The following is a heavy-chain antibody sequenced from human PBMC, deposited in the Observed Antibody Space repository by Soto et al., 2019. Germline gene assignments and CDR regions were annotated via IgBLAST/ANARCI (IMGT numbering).Heavy chain of an antibody. CDR2: IYYSGNT. D-gene: IGHD3-10*01. J-gene: IGHJ4*02. Sequence: SETLSLTCTISGGAISSRDYYWSWIRQHPVKGLGWIGYIYYSGNTNYNPSLTSRVTISVDTSKIQFSLKLSSVTAADTAVYYCARSPENYYGSGSYFFDYWGQGTLVTVSS. CDR3: ARSPENYYGSGSYFFDY. CDR1: GGAISSRDYY. V-gene: IGHV4-31*03.